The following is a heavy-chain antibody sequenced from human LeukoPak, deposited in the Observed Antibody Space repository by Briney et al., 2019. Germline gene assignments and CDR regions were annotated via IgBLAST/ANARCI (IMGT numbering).Heavy chain of an antibody. Sequence: GGSLRLSCAVSGFTFSSYWMSWVRQAPGKGLEWVANIKQDGSEKYYVDSVKGRFTISRDNAKDTLYLHMNSLTAEDTAVYYCARGAKWAYYFDYWGQGTLVTVSS. CDR1: GFTFSSYW. D-gene: IGHD1-26*01. CDR2: IKQDGSEK. J-gene: IGHJ4*02. CDR3: ARGAKWAYYFDY. V-gene: IGHV3-7*01.